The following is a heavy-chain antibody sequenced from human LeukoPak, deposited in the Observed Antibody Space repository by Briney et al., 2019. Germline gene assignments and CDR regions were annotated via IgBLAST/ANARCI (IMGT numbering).Heavy chain of an antibody. CDR3: ARQTSYGYGLDI. CDR1: GFIFSTYS. J-gene: IGHJ3*02. V-gene: IGHV3-48*01. Sequence: GGSLTLSCAASGFIFSTYSMNWVRQAPGKGLEWVSYITSSSKTIYYADSVKGRFTISRDNAKNSLYLQMNSLRAEDRAVYFCARQTSYGYGLDIWGQGTMVTVSS. CDR2: ITSSSKTI. D-gene: IGHD5-18*01.